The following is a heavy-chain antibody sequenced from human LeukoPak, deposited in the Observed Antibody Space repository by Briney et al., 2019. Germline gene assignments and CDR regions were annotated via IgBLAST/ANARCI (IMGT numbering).Heavy chain of an antibody. D-gene: IGHD7-27*01. Sequence: PSETLSLTCTVSGGSISSDYWSWIRQSPGKGLEWIGYIYYSGTTSYNPSLKSRVTISLDTSKNQFSLKLSSVTAADTAVYYCARGANCGSPDYWGQGTLVTVSS. J-gene: IGHJ4*02. CDR1: GGSISSDY. CDR2: IYYSGTT. CDR3: ARGANCGSPDY. V-gene: IGHV4-59*01.